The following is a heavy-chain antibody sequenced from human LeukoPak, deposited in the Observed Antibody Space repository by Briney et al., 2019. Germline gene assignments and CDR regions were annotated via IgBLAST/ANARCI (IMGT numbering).Heavy chain of an antibody. D-gene: IGHD4-17*01. J-gene: IGHJ2*01. Sequence: PSETLSLTCTVSGGSISSYYWSWIRQPAGEGLEWIGRSYTSGSTNYNPSLKSRVTMSVDTSKNQFSLKLSSLTAADTAVYYCARDPPYGDYWYFDLWGRGTLVTVSS. CDR2: SYTSGST. CDR3: ARDPPYGDYWYFDL. V-gene: IGHV4-4*07. CDR1: GGSISSYY.